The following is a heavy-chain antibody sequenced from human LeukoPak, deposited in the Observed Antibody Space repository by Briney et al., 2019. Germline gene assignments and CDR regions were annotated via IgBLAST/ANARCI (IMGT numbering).Heavy chain of an antibody. Sequence: PSETLSLTCTVSGGSISSYYWSWIRQPPGKGLEWIGYIYYSGSTYYNPSLKSRVTISVDTSKNQFSLKLSSVTAADTAMYYCARESSENWFDPWGQGTLVTVSS. V-gene: IGHV4-59*06. CDR1: GGSISSYY. CDR2: IYYSGST. D-gene: IGHD6-25*01. CDR3: ARESSENWFDP. J-gene: IGHJ5*02.